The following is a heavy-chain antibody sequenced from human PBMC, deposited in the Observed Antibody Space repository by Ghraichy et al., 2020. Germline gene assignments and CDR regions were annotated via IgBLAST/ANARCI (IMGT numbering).Heavy chain of an antibody. Sequence: GSLRLSCAASGFTFSSYSMNWVRQAPGKGLEWVSSISSSSSYIYYADSVKGRFTISRDNAKNSLYLQMNSLRAEDTAVYYCARAPMIVVVITTPLDYWGQGTLVTVSS. CDR2: ISSSSSYI. CDR1: GFTFSSYS. V-gene: IGHV3-21*01. D-gene: IGHD3-22*01. CDR3: ARAPMIVVVITTPLDY. J-gene: IGHJ4*02.